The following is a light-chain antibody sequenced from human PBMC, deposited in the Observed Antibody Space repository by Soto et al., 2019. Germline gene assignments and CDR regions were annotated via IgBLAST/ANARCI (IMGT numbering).Light chain of an antibody. V-gene: IGKV3-20*01. CDR3: LKYGSSPGWT. CDR2: AAS. Sequence: EIVLTQSPGTLSLSPGERATLSCRASQTVDSNFLAWYQQKPGQAPRLLIYAASTRATGIPDRFSGSGSGTDFTLTIGRLDPEDFAVYYCLKYGSSPGWTFGPGTKVDIK. CDR1: QTVDSNF. J-gene: IGKJ1*01.